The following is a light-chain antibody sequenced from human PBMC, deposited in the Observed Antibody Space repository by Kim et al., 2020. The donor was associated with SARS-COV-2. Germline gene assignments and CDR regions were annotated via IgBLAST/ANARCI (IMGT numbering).Light chain of an antibody. Sequence: GTAITISCTGTSSDVGGYNYVSGYQQHPGKAPKLMLFDVSQRPSGVSNRFSGSKFGNTASLTISGLQAEDEADYHCSSYTSSRTWVFGGGTQLTVL. CDR3: SSYTSSRTWV. CDR1: SSDVGGYNY. J-gene: IGLJ3*02. V-gene: IGLV2-14*04. CDR2: DVS.